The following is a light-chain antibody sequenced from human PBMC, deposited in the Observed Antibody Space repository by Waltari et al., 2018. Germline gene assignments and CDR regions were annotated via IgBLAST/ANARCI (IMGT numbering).Light chain of an antibody. J-gene: IGKJ4*01. V-gene: IGKV1-12*01. CDR2: AAS. CDR1: QGIGSW. Sequence: TITCRASQGIGSWLAWYQLRPGKAPKLLIYAASTLQSGVPSRFSGSGSGRHFTLTISSLQPEDFATYLCQQANTLPLTFGGGTKLEIK. CDR3: QQANTLPLT.